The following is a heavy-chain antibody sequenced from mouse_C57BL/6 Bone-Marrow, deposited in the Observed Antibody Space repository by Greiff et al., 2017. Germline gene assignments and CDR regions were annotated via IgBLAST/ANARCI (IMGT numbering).Heavy chain of an antibody. J-gene: IGHJ4*01. V-gene: IGHV1-54*01. D-gene: IGHD1-1*01. Sequence: QVQLQQSGAELVRPGTSVKVSCKASGYAFTNYLIEWVKQRPGQGLEWIGVINPGSGGTNYNEKFKGKATLTADKSSSTAYMQLSSLTSEDSAVYFCARGVLRGDYWAQGTSVTVSS. CDR1: GYAFTNYL. CDR2: INPGSGGT. CDR3: ARGVLRGDY.